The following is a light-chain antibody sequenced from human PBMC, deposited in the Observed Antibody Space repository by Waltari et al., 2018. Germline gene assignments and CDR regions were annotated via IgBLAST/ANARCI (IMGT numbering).Light chain of an antibody. CDR2: EDK. V-gene: IGLV3-1*01. Sequence: SYDLTQPPSVSVSPGQTASITCSGDKLGNKYVYWYQLRPGQSPLVVMTEDKRRPSGVPALFSGSNSGNTATLTISGAQTLDEADYYRQARDSTTVVLGGGTKLTVL. CDR1: KLGNKY. J-gene: IGLJ2*01. CDR3: QARDSTTVV.